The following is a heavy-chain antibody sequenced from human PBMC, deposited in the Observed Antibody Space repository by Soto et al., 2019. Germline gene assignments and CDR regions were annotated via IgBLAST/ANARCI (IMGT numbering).Heavy chain of an antibody. CDR2: IFAGGGST. CDR1: GFTFSNYA. J-gene: IGHJ4*02. CDR3: AKDLIRGDGYIDFDY. Sequence: GGSLRLSCAPSGFTFSNYAMFWVRQAPGKGLEWVSTIFAGGGSTYYADSVKGRFTISRDNSKNTLFLQMNSLRAENTAVYFCAKDLIRGDGYIDFDYWGQGTLVTVSS. D-gene: IGHD3-10*01. V-gene: IGHV3-23*01.